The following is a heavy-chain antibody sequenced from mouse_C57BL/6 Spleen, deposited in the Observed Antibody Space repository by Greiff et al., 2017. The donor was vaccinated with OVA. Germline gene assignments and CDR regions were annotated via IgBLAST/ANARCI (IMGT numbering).Heavy chain of an antibody. Sequence: VLLQQSGAELVRPGASVTLSCKASGYTFTDYEMHWVKQTPVHGLEWIGAIDPETGGTAYNQKFKGKAILTADKFSSTAYMELRSLTSEDTAVYYCTRKSSYGYFDVWGTGTTVTVSS. CDR1: GYTFTDYE. V-gene: IGHV1-15*01. J-gene: IGHJ1*03. D-gene: IGHD1-1*01. CDR3: TRKSSYGYFDV. CDR2: IDPETGGT.